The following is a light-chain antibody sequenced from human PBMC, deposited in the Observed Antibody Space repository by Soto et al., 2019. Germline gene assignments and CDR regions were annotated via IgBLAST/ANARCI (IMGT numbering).Light chain of an antibody. CDR1: QSISNH. Sequence: DRQTSESQSSLSAIGEETGSVRWLASQSISNHLNWYQQKPGKAPKLLIFAASSLQSGVPSRFSGSRSGPDFTLTISSLQPEDFATYYSQQSYSSPPTFGQGTKVDIK. CDR2: AAS. V-gene: IGKV1-39*01. CDR3: QQSYSSPPT. J-gene: IGKJ1*01.